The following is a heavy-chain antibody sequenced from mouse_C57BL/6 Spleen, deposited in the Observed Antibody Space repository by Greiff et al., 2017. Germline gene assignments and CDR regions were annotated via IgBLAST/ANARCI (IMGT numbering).Heavy chain of an antibody. D-gene: IGHD4-1*02. V-gene: IGHV5-17*01. Sequence: EVKLMESGGGLVKPGGSLKLSCAASGFTFSDYGMHWVRQAPEKGLEWVAYISSGSSTIYYADTVKGRFTISRDNAKNTLFLQMTSLRSEDTAMYYCARSQLGYYFDYWGQGTTLTVSS. J-gene: IGHJ2*01. CDR3: ARSQLGYYFDY. CDR2: ISSGSSTI. CDR1: GFTFSDYG.